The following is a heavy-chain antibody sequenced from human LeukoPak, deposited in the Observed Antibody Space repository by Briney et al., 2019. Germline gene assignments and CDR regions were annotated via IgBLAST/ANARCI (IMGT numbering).Heavy chain of an antibody. CDR2: ISYDASNK. CDR3: AKDLDIVATITGN. V-gene: IGHV3-30*04. Sequence: GRSLRLSCAASGFTFSSYTMHWVRQAPGKGLEWLAVISYDASNKYYADSVKGRFTISRDNSKNTLYLQMNSLRAEDTAVYYCAKDLDIVATITGNWGQGTLVTVSS. D-gene: IGHD5-12*01. J-gene: IGHJ4*02. CDR1: GFTFSSYT.